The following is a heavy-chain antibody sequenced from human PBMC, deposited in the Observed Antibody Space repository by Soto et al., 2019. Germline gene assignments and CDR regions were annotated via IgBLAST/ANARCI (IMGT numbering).Heavy chain of an antibody. V-gene: IGHV4-30-4*01. J-gene: IGHJ5*02. D-gene: IGHD6-13*01. Sequence: SETLSLTCTVSGGSIGSADYYWSWIRQPPGKGLDWIGYIYYSGNTYYNPSLKSRVTISVDTSQNHFSLKLSSVTVADTAVYYCARVQYSSSSTPIDPWGQGTLVTVSS. CDR2: IYYSGNT. CDR3: ARVQYSSSSTPIDP. CDR1: GGSIGSADYY.